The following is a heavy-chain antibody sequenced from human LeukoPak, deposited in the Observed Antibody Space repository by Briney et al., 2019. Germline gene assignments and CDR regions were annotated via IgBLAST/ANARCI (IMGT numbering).Heavy chain of an antibody. D-gene: IGHD6-13*01. CDR1: GFTFSSYD. CDR2: IGTAGDT. V-gene: IGHV3-13*01. CDR3: AKDWRYSSSTTPY. J-gene: IGHJ4*02. Sequence: GGSLRLSCAASGFTFSSYDMHWVRQATGKGLEWVSAIGTAGDTYYPDSVKGRFTISRDNSKNTLYLQMNSLRLEDTAVYYCAKDWRYSSSTTPYWGQGTLVTVSS.